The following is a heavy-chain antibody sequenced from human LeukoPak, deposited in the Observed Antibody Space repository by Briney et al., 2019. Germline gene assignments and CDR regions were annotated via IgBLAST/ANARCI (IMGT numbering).Heavy chain of an antibody. D-gene: IGHD1-1*01. Sequence: GGSLRLSCAASGFSFTTYAMTWVRQAPGKGLEWLSTISDTGGSTYYADSVKGRFTISRDNSQNTLFLQINSLRAEDTAIHYCAKSMSTTSRGFFDYWGQGALVTVSS. CDR3: AKSMSTTSRGFFDY. CDR2: ISDTGGST. V-gene: IGHV3-23*01. J-gene: IGHJ4*02. CDR1: GFSFTTYA.